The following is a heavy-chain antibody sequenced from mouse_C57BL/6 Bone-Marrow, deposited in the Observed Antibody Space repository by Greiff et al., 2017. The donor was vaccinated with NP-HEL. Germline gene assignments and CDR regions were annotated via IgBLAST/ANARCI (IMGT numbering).Heavy chain of an antibody. Sequence: EVHLVESGGDLVKPGGSLKLSCAASGFTFSSYGMSWVRQTPDKRLEWVATISSGGSYTYYPDSVKGRFTISRENAKNTLYLQMSSLKSEDTAMYYCARHRIYYGNWIDYWGQRTSVTVSS. CDR2: ISSGGSYT. J-gene: IGHJ4*01. CDR3: ARHRIYYGNWIDY. CDR1: GFTFSSYG. V-gene: IGHV5-6*01. D-gene: IGHD2-1*01.